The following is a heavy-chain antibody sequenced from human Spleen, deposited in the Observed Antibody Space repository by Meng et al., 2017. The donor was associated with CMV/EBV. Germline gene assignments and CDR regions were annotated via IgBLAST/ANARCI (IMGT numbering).Heavy chain of an antibody. CDR3: ARGQKGYFDL. Sequence: QVQLQESGPGLVKPSQTLSLTCTVFGGSISSSNYYWSWIRQPPGKGLEWSGHIYNSGSTYYNPSLKSRITISVDTSKNQFSLKLSSVTAADTAVYYCARGQKGYFDLWGRGALVTVSS. V-gene: IGHV4-30-4*01. CDR1: GGSISSSNYY. J-gene: IGHJ2*01. CDR2: IYNSGST.